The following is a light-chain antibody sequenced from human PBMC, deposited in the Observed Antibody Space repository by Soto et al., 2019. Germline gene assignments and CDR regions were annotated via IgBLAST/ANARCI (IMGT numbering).Light chain of an antibody. CDR3: VLYMGSGISV. V-gene: IGLV8-61*01. CDR1: SGSVSTSYY. Sequence: QTVVTQEPSFSVSPGGTVTLTCGLSSGSVSTSYYPSWYQQTPGQAPRTLIYNTYTRSSGVPDRFSAYILGDKAALTITGAQADDESDYYCVLYMGSGISVFGGGTKLTVL. CDR2: NTY. J-gene: IGLJ2*01.